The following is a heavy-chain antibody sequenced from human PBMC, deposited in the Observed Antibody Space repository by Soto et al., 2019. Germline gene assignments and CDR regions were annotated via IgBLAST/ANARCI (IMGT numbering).Heavy chain of an antibody. V-gene: IGHV1-24*01. Sequence: QVQLVQSGAEVKKPGASVKVSCKVSGYTLTELSMHWVRQAPGKGLEWMGGFDPEDGETIYAQKFQGRVTMTEDTSTDTAYMELSSLRSEDTAVYYCATIGGLQGPERYYGSGCHDYWGQGTLVTVSS. CDR2: FDPEDGET. CDR3: ATIGGLQGPERYYGSGCHDY. J-gene: IGHJ4*02. D-gene: IGHD3-10*01. CDR1: GYTLTELS.